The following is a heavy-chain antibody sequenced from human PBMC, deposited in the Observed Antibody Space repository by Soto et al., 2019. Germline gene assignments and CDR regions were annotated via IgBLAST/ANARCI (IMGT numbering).Heavy chain of an antibody. CDR1: GFTFSSYS. J-gene: IGHJ6*02. CDR3: AREPGSYVYDYYGRDV. CDR2: ISSSSSTI. V-gene: IGHV3-48*02. D-gene: IGHD1-26*01. Sequence: EVQLVESGGGLVQPGGSLRLSCAASGFTFSSYSMNWVRQAPGKGLEWVSYISSSSSTIYYADSVKGRFTISRDNAKNSLYLQMNSLRDEDTAVYYCAREPGSYVYDYYGRDVWGRGTTVTVSS.